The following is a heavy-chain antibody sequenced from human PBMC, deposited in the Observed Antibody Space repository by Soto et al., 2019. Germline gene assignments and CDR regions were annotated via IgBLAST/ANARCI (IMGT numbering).Heavy chain of an antibody. CDR3: ASSIAARGYWYFDL. CDR2: IIPILGIA. CDR1: GGTFSSYT. J-gene: IGHJ2*01. Sequence: QVQLVQSGAEVKKPGSSVKVSCKASGGTFSSYTISWVRQAPGQGLEWMGRIIPILGIANYAQKFQGRVTITADKSTSTAYMELSSLTSEDTAVYYCASSIAARGYWYFDLWGRGTLVTVSS. D-gene: IGHD6-6*01. V-gene: IGHV1-69*02.